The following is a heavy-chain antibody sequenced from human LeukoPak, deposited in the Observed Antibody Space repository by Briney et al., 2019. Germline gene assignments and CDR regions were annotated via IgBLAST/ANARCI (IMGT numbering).Heavy chain of an antibody. CDR2: ISSSSSYI. V-gene: IGHV3-21*01. D-gene: IGHD3-10*01. CDR3: ARATYGSGSYPHFYYGMDV. CDR1: GFTFSSYS. J-gene: IGHJ6*02. Sequence: GGSLRLSCAASGFTFSSYSMNWVRQAPGKGLEWVSSISSSSSYIYYADSVKGRFTISRDNAKSSLYLQMNSLRAEDTAVYYCARATYGSGSYPHFYYGMDVWGQGATVTVSS.